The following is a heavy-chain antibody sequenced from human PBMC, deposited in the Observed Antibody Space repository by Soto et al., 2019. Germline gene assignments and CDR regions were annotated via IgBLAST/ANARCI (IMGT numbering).Heavy chain of an antibody. V-gene: IGHV1-69*02. CDR2: IIPILGIA. D-gene: IGHD6-19*01. CDR1: GGTFSSYT. Sequence: GASVKVSCKASGGTFSSYTISWVRQAPGQGLEWMGRIIPILGIANYAQKFQGRVTITADKSTSTAYMELSSLRSEDTAVYYCARLAVAGPNWFDPWGQGTLVTVS. J-gene: IGHJ5*02. CDR3: ARLAVAGPNWFDP.